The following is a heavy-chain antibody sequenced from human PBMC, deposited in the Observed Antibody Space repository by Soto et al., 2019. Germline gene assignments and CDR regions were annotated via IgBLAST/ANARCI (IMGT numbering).Heavy chain of an antibody. Sequence: LPETLSITFSVSGYSISIGYYCGFIRQPPGKGLEWIGSIYHSGSTYYNPSLKSRVTISVDTSKNQFSLKLSSVTAADTAVYYCARDAGFGLFTFDYWGQGTLVTVSS. CDR1: GYSISIGYY. V-gene: IGHV4-38-2*02. CDR2: IYHSGST. J-gene: IGHJ4*02. CDR3: ARDAGFGLFTFDY. D-gene: IGHD3-3*01.